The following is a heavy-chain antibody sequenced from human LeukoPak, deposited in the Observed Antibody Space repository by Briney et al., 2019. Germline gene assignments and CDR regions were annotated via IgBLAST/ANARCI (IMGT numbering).Heavy chain of an antibody. CDR1: GGSFSGYY. CDR3: ATERGYSYGYSN. V-gene: IGHV4-34*01. D-gene: IGHD5-18*01. J-gene: IGHJ4*02. CDR2: INHSGST. Sequence: SETLSLTCAVYGGSFSGYYWSWIRQPPGKGLEWIGEINHSGSTNYNPSLKSRVTISVDTSMNQFSLKLSSVTAADTAVYYCATERGYSYGYSNWGQGTLVTVSS.